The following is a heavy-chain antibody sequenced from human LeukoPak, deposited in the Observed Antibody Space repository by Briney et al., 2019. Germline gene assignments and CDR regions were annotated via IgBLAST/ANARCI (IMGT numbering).Heavy chain of an antibody. D-gene: IGHD4-11*01. CDR1: GFTFSGYL. J-gene: IGHJ4*02. V-gene: IGHV3-7*01. Sequence: AGGSLRLSCAASGFTFSGYLMSWVRQAPGKGLEWVAHIKEEGSEKYYVDSVKGRFTISRDNAKNSLYLQMNSLRAEDTAVYYCARDKGTVTIFDCWGQGTLVTVSS. CDR2: IKEEGSEK. CDR3: ARDKGTVTIFDC.